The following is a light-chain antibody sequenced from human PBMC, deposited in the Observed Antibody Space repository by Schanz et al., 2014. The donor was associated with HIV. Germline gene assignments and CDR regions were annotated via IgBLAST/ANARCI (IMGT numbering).Light chain of an antibody. CDR3: QQYGSFFS. Sequence: EIVLTQSPVTLSLSPGERATLSCRASQSVSSYLAWYQQKPGQAPRLLIYEASNRATGIPARFSGSGSGTDFALTISRLEPEDFAVYYCQQYGSFFSFGAGTKVEIK. J-gene: IGKJ4*01. CDR1: QSVSSY. V-gene: IGKV3-11*01. CDR2: EAS.